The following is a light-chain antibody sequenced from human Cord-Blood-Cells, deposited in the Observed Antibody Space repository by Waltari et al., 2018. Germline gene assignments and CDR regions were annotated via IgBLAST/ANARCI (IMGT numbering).Light chain of an antibody. CDR3: AAWDDSLNGPV. J-gene: IGLJ3*02. V-gene: IGLV1-44*01. CDR1: SPNIARNT. CDR2: SNN. Sequence: QSVLTQPPSASGTPGQRVTISCSGSSPNIARNTVNWYQQLPGTAPKLLIYSNNQRPSGVPDRFSGSKSGTSASLAISGLQSEDEADYYCAAWDDSLNGPVFGGGTKLTVL.